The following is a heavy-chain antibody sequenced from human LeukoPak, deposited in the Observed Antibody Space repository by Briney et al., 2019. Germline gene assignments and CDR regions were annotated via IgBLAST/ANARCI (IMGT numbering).Heavy chain of an antibody. D-gene: IGHD5-24*01. CDR1: GGSISSYY. CDR3: ARHPDTITGLDY. Sequence: SETLSLTCTVSGGSISSYYWSWIRQPPGKGLEWIGYIYYSGSTNYNPSLKSRVTISVDTSKNQFSLKLSSVTAADTAVYYCARHPDTITGLDYWGQGTLVTVSS. V-gene: IGHV4-59*01. CDR2: IYYSGST. J-gene: IGHJ4*02.